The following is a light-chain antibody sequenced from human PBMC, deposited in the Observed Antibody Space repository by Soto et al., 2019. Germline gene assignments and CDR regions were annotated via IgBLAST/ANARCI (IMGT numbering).Light chain of an antibody. CDR2: WAS. V-gene: IGKV4-1*01. CDR3: QQYYSTPLT. Sequence: DIVMTQSPDSLAVSLGERATINCKSSQNVLYGSNNKNYLTWYQQKPGQPPKLLICWASTREFGVPDRFSGSGSGTHFTLTISSLQAEDVAVYYCQQYYSTPLTFGQGTRLEIK. CDR1: QNVLYGSNNKNY. J-gene: IGKJ5*01.